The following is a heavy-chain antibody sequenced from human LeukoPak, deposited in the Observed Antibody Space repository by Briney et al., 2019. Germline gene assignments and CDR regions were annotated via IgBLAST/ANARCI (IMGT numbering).Heavy chain of an antibody. CDR2: ISWNSASI. CDR3: AKDMEYDSSGYYNAFDI. D-gene: IGHD3-22*01. Sequence: PGGSLRLSCAASGFTFEDYAMHRVRLVPGKGLEGVSGISWNSASIGYADSVKGRFTISRDNAKNSLDLQMNGLRAEDTALYYCAKDMEYDSSGYYNAFDIWGQGTMVTVSS. CDR1: GFTFEDYA. J-gene: IGHJ3*02. V-gene: IGHV3-9*01.